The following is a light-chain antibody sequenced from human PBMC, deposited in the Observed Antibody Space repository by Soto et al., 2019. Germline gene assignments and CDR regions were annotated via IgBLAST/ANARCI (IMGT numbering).Light chain of an antibody. CDR3: QQYNSYPWT. V-gene: IGKV1-5*03. J-gene: IGKJ1*01. CDR2: KAA. Sequence: DIQMTQSPSTLSASVGDRVTITCRASQSISSWLAWYQQKPGKTPKVLIYKAAPLESGGPSRFSGSGAGTAFTLTSSSRQPDDFAPYYCQQYNSYPWTFGQGTKVEIK. CDR1: QSISSW.